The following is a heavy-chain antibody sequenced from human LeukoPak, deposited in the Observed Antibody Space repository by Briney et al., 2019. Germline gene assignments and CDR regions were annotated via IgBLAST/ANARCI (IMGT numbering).Heavy chain of an antibody. D-gene: IGHD3-3*01. CDR2: IYYSGST. Sequence: TSETLSLTCTVSGGSISSYYWSWIRQPPGKGLEWIGYIYYSGSTNYNPSLKSRVTMSVDTSKNQFSLKLSSVTAADTAVYYCARSFTYYDFWSGKPDDAFDIWGQGTMVTVSS. J-gene: IGHJ3*02. CDR1: GGSISSYY. V-gene: IGHV4-59*12. CDR3: ARSFTYYDFWSGKPDDAFDI.